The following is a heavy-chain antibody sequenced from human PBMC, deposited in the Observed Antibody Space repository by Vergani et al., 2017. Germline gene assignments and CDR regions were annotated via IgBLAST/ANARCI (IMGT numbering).Heavy chain of an antibody. CDR2: IYNSGNG. V-gene: IGHV4-39*01. CDR1: GDSIISRSYY. Sequence: QMQLQESGPGLVKASETLSLTCTVSGDSIISRSYYWGWIRQPPGKWLEWIGSIYNSGNGDSSSSLKSRVTISADTSKNQFSLRLTSVTAADTAVYYCASGKYYSGSTSHFRGRYFDVWGRGTLVAVP. D-gene: IGHD3-10*01. J-gene: IGHJ2*01. CDR3: ASGKYYSGSTSHFRGRYFDV.